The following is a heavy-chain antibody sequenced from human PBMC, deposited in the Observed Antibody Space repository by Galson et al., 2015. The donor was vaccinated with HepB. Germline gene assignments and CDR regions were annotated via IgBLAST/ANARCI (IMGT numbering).Heavy chain of an antibody. V-gene: IGHV1-69*13. CDR3: ARGITIFGEPTTRDAFDI. D-gene: IGHD3-3*01. J-gene: IGHJ3*02. CDR2: IIPIFGTA. CDR1: GGTFSSYA. Sequence: SVKVSCKASGGTFSSYAISWVRQAPGQGLEWVGGIIPIFGTANYAQKFQGRVTITADESTSTAYMELSSLRSEDTAVYYCARGITIFGEPTTRDAFDIWGQGTMVTVSS.